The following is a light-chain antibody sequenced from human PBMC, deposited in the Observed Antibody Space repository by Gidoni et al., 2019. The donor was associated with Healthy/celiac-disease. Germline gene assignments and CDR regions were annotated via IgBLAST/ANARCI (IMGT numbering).Light chain of an antibody. V-gene: IGKV3-20*01. CDR3: QQYGSSPGT. Sequence: EIVLTQSPGTLSLSPGERATLSCRASQSVSSSYLAWYQQKPGQAPRLLIYGASSRATVIPDMFSGSGSGTDFTLTISRLAPEDFAVYYCQQYGSSPGTFXQXTKLXIK. CDR1: QSVSSSY. CDR2: GAS. J-gene: IGKJ2*01.